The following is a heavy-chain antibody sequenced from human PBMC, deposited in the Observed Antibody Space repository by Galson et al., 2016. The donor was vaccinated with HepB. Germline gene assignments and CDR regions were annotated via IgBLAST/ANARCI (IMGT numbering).Heavy chain of an antibody. CDR3: ARGGMSSDSWYEDYFDY. V-gene: IGHV1-69*15. CDR2: ITPIFGTA. Sequence: SCKASGYTFTSYGVSWVRQAPGQGPEWMGTITPIFGTANYAQKFQGRVTITADESTSTAYMELSSLTSADTAVYYCARGGMSSDSWYEDYFDYWGQGTLVTVSS. J-gene: IGHJ4*02. CDR1: GYTFTSYG. D-gene: IGHD6-13*01.